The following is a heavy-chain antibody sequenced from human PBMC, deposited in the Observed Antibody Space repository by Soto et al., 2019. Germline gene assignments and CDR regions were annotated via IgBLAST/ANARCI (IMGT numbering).Heavy chain of an antibody. CDR1: GFTFDDYA. V-gene: IGHV3-9*01. Sequence: AGGSLRLSCAASGFTFDDYAMHWVRQAPGKGLEWVSGISWNSGSIGYADSVKGRFTISRDNAKNSLYLQMNSLRAEDTALYYCAKGTTAMVTWTFAYWGQGTLVTVSS. J-gene: IGHJ4*02. D-gene: IGHD5-18*01. CDR3: AKGTTAMVTWTFAY. CDR2: ISWNSGSI.